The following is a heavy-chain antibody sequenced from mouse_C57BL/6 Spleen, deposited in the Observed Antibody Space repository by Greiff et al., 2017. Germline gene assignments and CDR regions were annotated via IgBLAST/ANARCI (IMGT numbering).Heavy chain of an antibody. CDR2: IRNKANGYTT. Sequence: EVQLVESGGGLVQPGGSLSLSCAASGFTFTDYYMSWVRQPPGKALEWLGFIRNKANGYTTEYSASVKGRFTISRDNSQSILYLQMNALRAEDSATYYCARYLYYFDYWGKGTTLTVSS. J-gene: IGHJ2*01. CDR3: ARYLYYFDY. V-gene: IGHV7-3*01. CDR1: GFTFTDYY.